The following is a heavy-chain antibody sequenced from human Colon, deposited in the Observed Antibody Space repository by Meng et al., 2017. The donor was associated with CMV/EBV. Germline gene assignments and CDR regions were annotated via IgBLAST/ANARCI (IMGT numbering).Heavy chain of an antibody. CDR3: ARDPSGSRVPFDY. J-gene: IGHJ4*02. CDR1: GYTFSNYH. D-gene: IGHD1-26*01. V-gene: IGHV1-2*02. Sequence: QVQLVQCGAEVKMPRASVKVSCKASGYTFSNYHIHWVRQAPGQGLEWMGWINSNSGATDYAQKFQGRLTMTRDTSITTVYMELSSLRSDDTAVYYCARDPSGSRVPFDYWGQGSLVTVSS. CDR2: INSNSGAT.